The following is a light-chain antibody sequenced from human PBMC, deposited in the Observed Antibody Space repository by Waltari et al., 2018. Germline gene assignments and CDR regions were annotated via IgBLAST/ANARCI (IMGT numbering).Light chain of an antibody. J-gene: IGLJ3*02. CDR3: SSITSGRVPGV. CDR1: SSDIGSYNS. Sequence: QSALTQPASVSGSPGQSITISCTGTSSDIGSYNSVSWHQQHPGKAPKVMIYDVSKRPSGVSTRFAGYKSGNTASLTISVLQAEDEADYYCSSITSGRVPGVFGGGTKLTVL. CDR2: DVS. V-gene: IGLV2-14*03.